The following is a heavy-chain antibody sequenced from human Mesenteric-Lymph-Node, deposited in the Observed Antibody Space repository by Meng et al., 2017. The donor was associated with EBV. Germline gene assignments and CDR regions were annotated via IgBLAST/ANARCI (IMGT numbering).Heavy chain of an antibody. D-gene: IGHD3-10*01. Sequence: QVQLQESGPGLVKPSQALSLPCTVSGCSISSGGYYWSWIRQHPGKGLEWIGYIHDSGSTYYNPSLKSRVTISADTSKNQFSLKLSSVTAADTAVYYCARASYGSGSPLGESWFDPWGQGTLVTVSS. J-gene: IGHJ5*02. CDR1: GCSISSGGYY. CDR3: ARASYGSGSPLGESWFDP. V-gene: IGHV4-31*03. CDR2: IHDSGST.